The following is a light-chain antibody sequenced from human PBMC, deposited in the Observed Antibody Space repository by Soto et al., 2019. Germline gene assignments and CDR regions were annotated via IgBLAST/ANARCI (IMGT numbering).Light chain of an antibody. CDR2: DAS. V-gene: IGKV1-33*01. Sequence: DIQMTQSPSSLSASIGDRVTITCQASQDIGKYLNWYQQKPGKAPKVLIYDASNLETGVPSRFSGRGSGTDFTFTIRSLQHEDIAAYYCQQYDNLLGFTFGPGTKVDIK. CDR3: QQYDNLLGFT. J-gene: IGKJ3*01. CDR1: QDIGKY.